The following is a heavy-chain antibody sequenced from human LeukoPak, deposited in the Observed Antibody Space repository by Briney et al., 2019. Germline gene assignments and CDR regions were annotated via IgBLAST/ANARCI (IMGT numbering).Heavy chain of an antibody. CDR3: AAAVFMGFDY. J-gene: IGHJ4*02. CDR1: GYTLTELS. CDR2: FDLEDGET. D-gene: IGHD3-10*01. Sequence: GASVKVSCKVSGYTLTELSMNWVRQAPGKGLEWMGGFDLEDGETIYAQKFQGRVTMTEDTSTDTAYVELSSLRSEDTAVYYCAAAVFMGFDYGGKGPLVTVSS. V-gene: IGHV1-24*01.